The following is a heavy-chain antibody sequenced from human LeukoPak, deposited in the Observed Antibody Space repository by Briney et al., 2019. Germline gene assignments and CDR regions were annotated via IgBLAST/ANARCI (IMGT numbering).Heavy chain of an antibody. V-gene: IGHV3-74*01. CDR1: RFTFSNYW. CDR2: IKSDGKT. Sequence: GGSLRLSCVASRFTFSNYWMTWVRQAPGKGLVWVSRIKSDGKTNYADSVKGRFTISRDNAKNTVSLQMDSLRAEDTGVYYCARAPSEVGGYYPEYFRHWGQGTLVTVSS. J-gene: IGHJ1*01. D-gene: IGHD3-22*01. CDR3: ARAPSEVGGYYPEYFRH.